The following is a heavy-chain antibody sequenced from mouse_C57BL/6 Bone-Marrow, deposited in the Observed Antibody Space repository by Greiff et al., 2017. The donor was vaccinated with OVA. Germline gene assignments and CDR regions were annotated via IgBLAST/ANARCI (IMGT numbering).Heavy chain of an antibody. CDR2: IYPGSGST. Sequence: VKLQQPGAELVKPGASVKMSCKASGYTFTSYWITWVKQRPGQGLEWIGDIYPGSGSTNYNEKFKSKATLTVDTSSSTAYMQLSSLTSEDSAVYYCARTDYYGSSHDYWGQGTTLTVSS. CDR3: ARTDYYGSSHDY. CDR1: GYTFTSYW. J-gene: IGHJ2*01. D-gene: IGHD1-1*01. V-gene: IGHV1-55*01.